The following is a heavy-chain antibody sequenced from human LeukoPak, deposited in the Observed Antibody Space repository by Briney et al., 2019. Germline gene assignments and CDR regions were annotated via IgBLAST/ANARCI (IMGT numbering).Heavy chain of an antibody. Sequence: GGSLRLSCAASGFTVSSNYMSWVRQAPGKGLEWVSVIYSGGSTYYADSVKGRFTISRDNSENTLYLQMNSLRAEDTAVYYCARDSTLYYFDYWGQGTLVTVSS. CDR3: ARDSTLYYFDY. V-gene: IGHV3-66*02. D-gene: IGHD2/OR15-2a*01. J-gene: IGHJ4*02. CDR1: GFTVSSNY. CDR2: IYSGGST.